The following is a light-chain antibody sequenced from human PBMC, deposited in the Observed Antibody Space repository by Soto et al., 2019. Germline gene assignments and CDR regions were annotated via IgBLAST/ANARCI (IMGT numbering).Light chain of an antibody. V-gene: IGLV2-11*01. J-gene: IGLJ2*01. Sequence: QSALTQPRSVSGSPGQSVTISCTGTSSDVGAYNYVSWYQQHPGKAPKLMIYDVSNRPSGVPDRFSGPKSGNTASLTISGLQAEDEADYYCCSYAGSFTFVVFGGGTKLTVL. CDR2: DVS. CDR3: CSYAGSFTFVV. CDR1: SSDVGAYNY.